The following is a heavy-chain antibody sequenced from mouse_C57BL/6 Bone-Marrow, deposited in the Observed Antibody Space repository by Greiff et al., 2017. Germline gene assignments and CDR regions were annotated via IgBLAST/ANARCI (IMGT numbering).Heavy chain of an antibody. Sequence: VQLQQSGPELVKPGASVKISCKASGYTFTDYYMNWVKQSHGKSLEWIGDINPNNGGTSYNQKFKGKATLTVDKSSSTAYMGLRSLTSEDSAVYYWARSVVATKGFAYWGQGTLVTVSA. J-gene: IGHJ3*01. CDR3: ARSVVATKGFAY. D-gene: IGHD1-1*01. V-gene: IGHV1-26*01. CDR2: INPNNGGT. CDR1: GYTFTDYY.